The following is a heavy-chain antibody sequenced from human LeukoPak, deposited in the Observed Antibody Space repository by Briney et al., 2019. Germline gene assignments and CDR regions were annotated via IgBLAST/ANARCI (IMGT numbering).Heavy chain of an antibody. D-gene: IGHD3-3*01. J-gene: IGHJ4*02. V-gene: IGHV4-39*07. CDR1: GGSIRTTSYY. CDR3: ARGGTFWDS. Sequence: PSETLPLTCTASGGSIRTTSYYWGWIRQSPGREPEWIGTIYFSGSTYYNPSLESRVTISVDTSNNQFSLKLNSVTAADTAVYYCARGGTFWDSWGQGTLVTVSS. CDR2: IYFSGST.